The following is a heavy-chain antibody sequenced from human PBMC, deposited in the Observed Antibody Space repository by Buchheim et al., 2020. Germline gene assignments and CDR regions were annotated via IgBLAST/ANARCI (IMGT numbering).Heavy chain of an antibody. D-gene: IGHD6-19*01. Sequence: QVQLVQSGAEVKKPGASVKVSCKVPGYTFTSYYMHWVRQAPGQGLEWMGIINPSGGSTSYAQKFQGRVTMTRDTSTSTVYMELSSLRSEDTAVYYCARDLDSSGLVGLGYYYGMDVWGQGTT. V-gene: IGHV1-46*03. CDR2: INPSGGST. CDR1: GYTFTSYY. J-gene: IGHJ6*02. CDR3: ARDLDSSGLVGLGYYYGMDV.